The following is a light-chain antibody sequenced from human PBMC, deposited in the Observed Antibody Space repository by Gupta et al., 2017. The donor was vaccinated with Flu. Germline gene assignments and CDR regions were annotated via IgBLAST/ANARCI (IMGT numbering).Light chain of an antibody. CDR1: SGSIASDF. J-gene: IGLJ1*01. CDR2: SYN. Sequence: NLMLTQPHSLSDSPGKTVTISCTRSSGSIASDFVQWYRQRPGSAPTTVIYSYNQRPSGVPVRFSGSIDSSSNSATPTIAGVEAEDEAYYYSQSYDSTNFVFGGGTKLTVL. V-gene: IGLV6-57*03. CDR3: QSYDSTNFV.